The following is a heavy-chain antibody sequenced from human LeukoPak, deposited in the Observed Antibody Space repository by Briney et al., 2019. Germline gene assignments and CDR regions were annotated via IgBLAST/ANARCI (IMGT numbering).Heavy chain of an antibody. Sequence: SGGSLRLSCAASGFTFSSYSMNWVRQAPGKGLEWVSSISTSSSYIHYADSVKGRFTISRDNAKKSLYLQMNSLRAEDTAVYYCAKYDSSAYDYWGQGTLVTVSS. CDR3: AKYDSSAYDY. D-gene: IGHD3-22*01. CDR1: GFTFSSYS. CDR2: ISTSSSYI. V-gene: IGHV3-21*04. J-gene: IGHJ4*02.